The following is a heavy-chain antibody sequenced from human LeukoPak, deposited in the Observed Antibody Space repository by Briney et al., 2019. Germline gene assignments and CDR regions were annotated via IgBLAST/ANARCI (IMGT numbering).Heavy chain of an antibody. V-gene: IGHV4-34*12. J-gene: IGHJ5*02. CDR1: GGSFSGSY. CDR3: ARDTYDILTGYYTGQHP. Sequence: PSETLSLTCAVYGGSFSGSYWSWIRQSPGKGLEWIGEIIHSGSTTYNPSLKSRVTISVDTSKNQFSLKLSSVTAADTAVYYCARDTYDILTGYYTGQHPWGQGTLVTVSS. CDR2: IIHSGST. D-gene: IGHD3-9*01.